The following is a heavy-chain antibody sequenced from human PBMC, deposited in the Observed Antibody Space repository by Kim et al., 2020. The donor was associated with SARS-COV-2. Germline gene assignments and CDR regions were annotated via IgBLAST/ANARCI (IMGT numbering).Heavy chain of an antibody. CDR1: GGSISSSNW. CDR2: IYHSGST. Sequence: SETLSLTCAVSGGSISSSNWWSWVRQPPGKGLEWIGEIYHSGSTNYNPSLKSRVTISVDKSKNQFSLKLSSVTAADTAVYYCARGGWVRYYYGMDVWGQGTTVTVSS. CDR3: ARGGWVRYYYGMDV. V-gene: IGHV4-4*02. D-gene: IGHD1-26*01. J-gene: IGHJ6*02.